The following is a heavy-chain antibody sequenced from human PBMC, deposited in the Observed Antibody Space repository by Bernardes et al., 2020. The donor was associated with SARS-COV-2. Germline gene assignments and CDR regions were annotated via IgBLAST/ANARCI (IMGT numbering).Heavy chain of an antibody. CDR2: INPNSGGT. Sequence: ASVKVSCKASGYPFTGYYMHWVRQAPGQGLEWMGWINPNSGGTNYAQNFQGRVTMTRDTSISTAYMELSRLRSDDTAVYYCAIPPTNYDRYGMDVWGQGTTVTVSS. D-gene: IGHD3-22*01. CDR3: AIPPTNYDRYGMDV. CDR1: GYPFTGYY. J-gene: IGHJ6*02. V-gene: IGHV1-2*02.